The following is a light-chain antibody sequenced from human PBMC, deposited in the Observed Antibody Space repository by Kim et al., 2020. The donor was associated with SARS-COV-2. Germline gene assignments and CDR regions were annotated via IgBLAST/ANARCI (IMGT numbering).Light chain of an antibody. V-gene: IGKV3-15*01. J-gene: IGKJ1*01. CDR3: QQYDNWAGT. CDR1: QSVRKN. CDR2: GAS. Sequence: ETVMTQSPASLSMSPGERATLSCRASQSVRKNLVWYQQKPGQVPRLLIYGASTRATSIPARFSGSGYGTDFTLTISSLQPEDFAIYYCQQYDNWAGTFGQGTKLEI.